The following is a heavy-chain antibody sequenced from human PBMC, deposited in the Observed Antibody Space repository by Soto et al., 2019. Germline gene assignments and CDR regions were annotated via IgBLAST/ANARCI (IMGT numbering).Heavy chain of an antibody. CDR3: ARVGTAMVTRYYYGMDV. CDR1: GGTFSSYA. Sequence: GASVKVSCKASGGTFSSYAISWVRQAPGQGLEWMGGIIPIFGTANYAQKFQGRVTITADESTSTAYMELSSLRSEDTAVYYCARVGTAMVTRYYYGMDVWGQGTTVTVS. V-gene: IGHV1-69*13. CDR2: IIPIFGTA. D-gene: IGHD5-18*01. J-gene: IGHJ6*02.